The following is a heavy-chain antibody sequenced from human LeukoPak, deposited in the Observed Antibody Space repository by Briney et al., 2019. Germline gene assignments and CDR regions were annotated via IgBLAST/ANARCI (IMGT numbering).Heavy chain of an antibody. Sequence: GGSLRLSCGASGFTFTTYAMTWVRQAPGKGLEWVSSITGSGGSTYYGDSVKGRFTISRDNSKNTLYLQMNSLRAEDTAVYYCAREKKVGAIGAFDIWGQGTMVTVSS. D-gene: IGHD1-26*01. CDR3: AREKKVGAIGAFDI. CDR2: ITGSGGST. CDR1: GFTFTTYA. V-gene: IGHV3-23*01. J-gene: IGHJ3*02.